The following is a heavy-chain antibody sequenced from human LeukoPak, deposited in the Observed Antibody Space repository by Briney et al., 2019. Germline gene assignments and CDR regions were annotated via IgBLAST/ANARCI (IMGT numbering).Heavy chain of an antibody. CDR2: ISWNSGSI. D-gene: IGHD3-22*01. V-gene: IGHV3-9*01. CDR1: GFTFDDYA. J-gene: IGHJ4*02. CDR3: AKDLHYYYYDSSGYEY. Sequence: GGSLRLSCAASGFTFDDYAMHWVRQAPGKGLEWVSGISWNSGSIGYADSVKGRFTISRDNAKNSLYLQMNSLRAEDTALYCCAKDLHYYYYDSSGYEYWGQGTLVTVSS.